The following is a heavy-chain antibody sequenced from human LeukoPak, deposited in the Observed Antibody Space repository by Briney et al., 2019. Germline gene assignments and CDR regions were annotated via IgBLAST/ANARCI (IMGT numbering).Heavy chain of an antibody. Sequence: PWGSLRLSCAASGFTFRRYWMAWVRQAPGKGLEWVANIKEDGSETYYVDSVKGRFTISRDNAKNSLYLQMNSLRAEDTAVYYCARDPGDGYNSAGDFDYWGQGTLVTVSS. V-gene: IGHV3-7*01. CDR2: IKEDGSET. D-gene: IGHD5-24*01. J-gene: IGHJ4*02. CDR3: ARDPGDGYNSAGDFDY. CDR1: GFTFRRYW.